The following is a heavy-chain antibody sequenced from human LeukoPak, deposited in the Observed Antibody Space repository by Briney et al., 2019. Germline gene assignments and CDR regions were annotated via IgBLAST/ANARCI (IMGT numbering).Heavy chain of an antibody. Sequence: GGSLRLSCAASGFILSNYVMHWVRQAPGKGLEWVAFIWYDGSKKDYADSVKGRFTIPRDNSKNTLYLQMNSLRAEDTAVYYCAKVAAGIVVVPAAIRTMDVWGKGTTVTVSS. J-gene: IGHJ6*03. CDR3: AKVAAGIVVVPAAIRTMDV. V-gene: IGHV3-30*02. D-gene: IGHD2-2*02. CDR2: IWYDGSKK. CDR1: GFILSNYV.